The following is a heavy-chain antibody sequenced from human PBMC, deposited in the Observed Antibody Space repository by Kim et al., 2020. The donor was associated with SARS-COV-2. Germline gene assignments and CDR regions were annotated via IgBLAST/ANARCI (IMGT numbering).Heavy chain of an antibody. J-gene: IGHJ6*02. CDR3: ARAPLRFSSSWVYYYYYYGMDV. V-gene: IGHV3-30-3*01. CDR2: ISYDGSNK. Sequence: GGSLRLSCAASGFTFSSYAMHWVRQAPGKGLEWVAVISYDGSNKYYADSVKGRFTISRDNSKNTLYLQMNSLRAEDTAVYYCARAPLRFSSSWVYYYYYYGMDVWGQGTTVTVSS. D-gene: IGHD6-13*01. CDR1: GFTFSSYA.